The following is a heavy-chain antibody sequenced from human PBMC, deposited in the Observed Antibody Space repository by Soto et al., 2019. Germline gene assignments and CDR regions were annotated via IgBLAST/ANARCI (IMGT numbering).Heavy chain of an antibody. V-gene: IGHV4-34*01. J-gene: IGHJ5*02. D-gene: IGHD2-2*02. Sequence: SETLSLTCSVSGGSVSNKTYYWSWIRQPPGKGLEWIGEINHSGSTNYNPSLKSRVTISVDTSKNQFSLKLSSVTAADTAVYYCARRYCSSTSCYTWNWFDPWGQGTLVTVSS. CDR1: GGSVSNKTYY. CDR3: ARRYCSSTSCYTWNWFDP. CDR2: INHSGST.